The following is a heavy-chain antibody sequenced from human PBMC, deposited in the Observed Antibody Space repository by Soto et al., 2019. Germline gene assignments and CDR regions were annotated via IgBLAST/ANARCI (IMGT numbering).Heavy chain of an antibody. CDR3: PRGERYSRKSFDY. V-gene: IGHV6-1*01. CDR1: GDSVSSNSAG. D-gene: IGHD1-26*01. CDR2: TYYRSKWYY. J-gene: IGHJ4*01. Sequence: SQTLSLTCAITGDSVSSNSAGWSWVRQSPSRGLEWLGRTYYRSKWYYEYAVSVRGRITINPDTSKNQYSLQPNSVTPEDTAVYFYPRGERYSRKSFDYWGQVTLVTVSS.